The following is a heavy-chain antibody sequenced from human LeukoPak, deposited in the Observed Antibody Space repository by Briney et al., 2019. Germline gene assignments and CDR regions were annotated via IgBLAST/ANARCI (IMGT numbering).Heavy chain of an antibody. Sequence: PSETLSLTCAVYGASFSVHYWSCIRHPPGKGLEWIGEIHPSGSTYYNPSLESRVTISVDTSQIQFSLKLSSLTAADTAVYFCARGGDAYKTGNYWGQGTLVTVSS. D-gene: IGHD5-24*01. CDR1: GASFSVHY. CDR3: ARGGDAYKTGNY. J-gene: IGHJ4*02. V-gene: IGHV4-34*01. CDR2: IHPSGST.